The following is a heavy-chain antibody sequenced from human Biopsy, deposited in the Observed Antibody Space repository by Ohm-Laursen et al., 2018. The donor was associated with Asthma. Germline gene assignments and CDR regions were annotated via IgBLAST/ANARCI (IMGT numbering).Heavy chain of an antibody. Sequence: SDTLSLTCVVYGGSFSGYYWSWIRQPPGKGLEWIGEINHSGSTNYNPSLKSRVTMSVDTSKNQLFLNLSSVTAADTAVYYCARDLSGYCTSSACYGFDSWGQGTLVTVSS. CDR1: GGSFSGYY. J-gene: IGHJ5*01. V-gene: IGHV4-34*01. CDR2: INHSGST. CDR3: ARDLSGYCTSSACYGFDS. D-gene: IGHD2-8*01.